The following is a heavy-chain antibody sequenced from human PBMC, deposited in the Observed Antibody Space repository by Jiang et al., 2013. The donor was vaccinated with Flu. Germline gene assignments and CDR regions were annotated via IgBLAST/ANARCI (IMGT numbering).Heavy chain of an antibody. V-gene: IGHV1-46*01. J-gene: IGHJ3*02. CDR2: INPSGGSS. CDR3: ARDHGRGAEERPTEVRFGRAFDI. D-gene: IGHD4-23*01. CDR1: GYTFTSYY. Sequence: GAEVKKPGASVKVSCKASGYTFTSYYMHWVRQAPGQGLEWMGIINPSGGSSTYAQEFQGRVTMTRDTSTSTVYMELSSLRSEDTAVYYCARDHGRGAEERPTEVRFGRAFDIWGQGTTVTVSS.